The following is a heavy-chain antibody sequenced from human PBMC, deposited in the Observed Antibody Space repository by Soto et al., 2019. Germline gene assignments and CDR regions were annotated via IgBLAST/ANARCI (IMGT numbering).Heavy chain of an antibody. CDR2: IWYDGSNK. CDR1: GFTFSSYG. Sequence: QVQLVESGGGVVQPGRSRRLSCAAPGFTFSSYGMHWFRQAPGKGLEWVAVIWYDGSNKYYADSVKGRFTISRDNSKNTLYLQMNSLRAEDTAVYYCASSVGAIPLEYWGQGTLVTVSS. CDR3: ASSVGAIPLEY. D-gene: IGHD1-26*01. V-gene: IGHV3-33*01. J-gene: IGHJ4*02.